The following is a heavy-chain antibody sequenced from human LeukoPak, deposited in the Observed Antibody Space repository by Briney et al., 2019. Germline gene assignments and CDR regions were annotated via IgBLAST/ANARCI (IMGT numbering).Heavy chain of an antibody. V-gene: IGHV3-30-3*01. CDR1: GFTFSSYA. D-gene: IGHD6-19*01. Sequence: GGSLRLSCAASGFTFSSYAVHWVRQAPGKGLEWVALISYDGSNQYYADSVKGRFSVSRDNAKNSVFLQMNSLRAEDTAIYYCARDRSSGWSGNWFDPWGQGTLVTVSS. CDR3: ARDRSSGWSGNWFDP. CDR2: ISYDGSNQ. J-gene: IGHJ5*02.